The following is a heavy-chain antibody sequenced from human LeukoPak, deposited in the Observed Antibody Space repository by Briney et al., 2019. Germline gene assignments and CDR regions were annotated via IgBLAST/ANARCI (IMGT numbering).Heavy chain of an antibody. V-gene: IGHV3-11*01. J-gene: IGHJ3*02. CDR2: ISSSGSTI. CDR1: GFTFSEYY. Sequence: GGSLRLSCAASGFTFSEYYMSWIRQAPGKGLEWVSYISSSGSTIYYADSVKGRFTISRDNAKNSLYLQMNSLRAEDTAVYYCARTRGSGSGSSYDAFDIWGQGTMVTVSS. D-gene: IGHD3-10*01. CDR3: ARTRGSGSGSSYDAFDI.